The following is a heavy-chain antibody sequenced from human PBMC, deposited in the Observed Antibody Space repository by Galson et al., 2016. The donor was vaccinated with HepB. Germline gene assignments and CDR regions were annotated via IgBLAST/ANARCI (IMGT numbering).Heavy chain of an antibody. V-gene: IGHV3-15*01. CDR3: HLQAPDS. CDR1: GFSLNNAW. CDR2: IKSKSDGGTT. Sequence: SLRLSCAASGFSLNNAWMSWIRQAPGKGLEWVGRIKSKSDGGTTDYGATVKGRFSISRDESKNTLYLKLNSLQTEDTAVYYCHLQAPDSWGQGTLVTVSS. J-gene: IGHJ4*02. D-gene: IGHD5-24*01.